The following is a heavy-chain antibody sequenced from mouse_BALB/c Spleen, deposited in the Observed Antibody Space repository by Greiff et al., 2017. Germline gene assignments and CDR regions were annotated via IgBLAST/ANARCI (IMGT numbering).Heavy chain of an antibody. CDR2: IDTSDSYT. D-gene: IGHD1-1*02. Sequence: QVQLQLPGAELVMPGASVKMSCKASGYTFTDYWMHWVKQRPGQGLEWIGAIDTSDSYTSYNQKFKGRATLTVDGSSSTASLQRSSLTSEDSAVYCCARGGGVCARDEWGGGSGDPVS. V-gene: IGHV1-69*01. J-gene: IGHJ4*01. CDR1: GYTFTDYW. CDR3: ARGGGVCARDE.